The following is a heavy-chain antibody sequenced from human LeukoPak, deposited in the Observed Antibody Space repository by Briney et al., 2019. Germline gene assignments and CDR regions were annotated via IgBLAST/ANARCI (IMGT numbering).Heavy chain of an antibody. J-gene: IGHJ2*01. CDR2: IIPIFGTA. D-gene: IGHD3-3*01. Sequence: SVKVSCKASGGTFSSYAISWVRQAPGQGLEWMGGIIPIFGTANYAQKFQGRVTITADESTSTAYMELSSLRSEDTAVYCCARGSQYYDFWSGPMGWYFDLWGRGTLVTVSS. V-gene: IGHV1-69*01. CDR3: ARGSQYYDFWSGPMGWYFDL. CDR1: GGTFSSYA.